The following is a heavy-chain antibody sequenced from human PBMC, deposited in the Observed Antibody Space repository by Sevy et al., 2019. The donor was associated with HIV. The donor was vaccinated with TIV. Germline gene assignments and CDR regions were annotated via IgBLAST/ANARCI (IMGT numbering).Heavy chain of an antibody. V-gene: IGHV4-34*01. D-gene: IGHD2-2*01. CDR2: INHTGST. J-gene: IGHJ5*02. Sequence: SETLSLTCAVYGGSFSGYYWNWIRQPPGKGLEWIGEINHTGSTNYNPSLKSRVTISVDTSKTQVSLKLSSVTAADTAIYYCARAPPIVVVPGAPSWFDPWGQGPLVTVSS. CDR3: ARAPPIVVVPGAPSWFDP. CDR1: GGSFSGYY.